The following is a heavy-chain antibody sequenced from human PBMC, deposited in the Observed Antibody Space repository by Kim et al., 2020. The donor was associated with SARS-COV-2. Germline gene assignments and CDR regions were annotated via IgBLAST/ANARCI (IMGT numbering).Heavy chain of an antibody. V-gene: IGHV4-31*03. CDR3: ARGGNNIVVVPAASVHYYYGMDV. CDR2: IYYSGST. CDR1: GGSISSGGYY. Sequence: SETLCLTCTVSGGSISSGGYYWSWIRQHPGKGLEWIGYIYYSGSTYYNPSLKSRVTISVDTSKNQFSLKLSSVTAADTAVYYCARGGNNIVVVPAASVHYYYGMDVWGQGTTVTVSS. J-gene: IGHJ6*02. D-gene: IGHD2-2*01.